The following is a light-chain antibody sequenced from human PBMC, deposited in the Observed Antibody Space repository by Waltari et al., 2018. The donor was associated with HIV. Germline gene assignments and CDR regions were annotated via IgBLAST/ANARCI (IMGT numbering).Light chain of an antibody. CDR2: RNS. V-gene: IGLV1-47*01. Sequence: QSVLTQPPSASETPGPRVTIPCSGSISNIGTNFFYWYQQLPGTAPKVLIYRNSQRPSGGPDRFSGSKSGTSASLAISGLRSEDEADYYCEAWDDRLGGPVFGGGTRLTVL. CDR1: ISNIGTNF. J-gene: IGLJ2*01. CDR3: EAWDDRLGGPV.